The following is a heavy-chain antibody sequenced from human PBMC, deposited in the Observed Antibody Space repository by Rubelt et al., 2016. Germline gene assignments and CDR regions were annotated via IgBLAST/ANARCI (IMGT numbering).Heavy chain of an antibody. V-gene: IGHV5-51*01. CDR1: GYSFTNYW. Sequence: EVQLVQSGAEVKKPGESLRISCKGSGYSFTNYWIAWMRQMHGKGLEYMGITYPVDSDTIYSPSFQGQGTIAADKSISTAYLQWSSLKASDTAMYYCARRGDGYPVIAFDIWGQGTMVTVSS. D-gene: IGHD5-24*01. CDR2: TYPVDSDT. CDR3: ARRGDGYPVIAFDI. J-gene: IGHJ3*02.